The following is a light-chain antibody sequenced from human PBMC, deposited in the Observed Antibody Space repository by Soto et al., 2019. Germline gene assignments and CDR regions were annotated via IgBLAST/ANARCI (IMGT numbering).Light chain of an antibody. CDR3: NSYSNRSTLYV. V-gene: IGLV2-14*01. J-gene: IGLJ1*01. CDR1: SRDVGTYDY. CDR2: EVT. Sequence: QSALTQPASVSGSPGQSITISCTGTSRDVGTYDYVSWYQQRPGEAPKLMIYEVTYRPSGVSSRFSGSKSGDTASLTISGLQAEDEADYYCNSYSNRSTLYVFGTGTKLTVL.